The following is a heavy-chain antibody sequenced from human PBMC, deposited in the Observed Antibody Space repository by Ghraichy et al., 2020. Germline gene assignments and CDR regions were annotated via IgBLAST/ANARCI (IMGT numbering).Heavy chain of an antibody. CDR2: ISAYNGNT. CDR1: GYTFTSYG. J-gene: IGHJ3*02. Sequence: ASVKVSCKASGYTFTSYGISWVRQAPGQELEWMGWISAYNGNTNYAQKLQGRVTMTTDTSTRTAYMELRSLRSDDTAVYYCARDIVLMVYALNDAFDIWGQGTMVTVSS. D-gene: IGHD2-8*01. CDR3: ARDIVLMVYALNDAFDI. V-gene: IGHV1-18*04.